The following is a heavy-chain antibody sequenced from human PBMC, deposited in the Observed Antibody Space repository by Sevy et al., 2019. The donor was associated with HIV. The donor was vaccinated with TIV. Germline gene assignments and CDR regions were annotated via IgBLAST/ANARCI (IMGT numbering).Heavy chain of an antibody. V-gene: IGHV1-18*01. Sequence: ASVKVSCKASGYTFTSYGISWVRQAPGQRLEWMGWISAYKGNTNSAQKFQGRVTMTTDTSTFTAYMELRSLRYDDTAVYYCARDRGYDYIWGTFPYRDYWGQGTLVTVSS. CDR1: GYTFTSYG. J-gene: IGHJ4*02. D-gene: IGHD3-16*01. CDR3: ARDRGYDYIWGTFPYRDY. CDR2: ISAYKGNT.